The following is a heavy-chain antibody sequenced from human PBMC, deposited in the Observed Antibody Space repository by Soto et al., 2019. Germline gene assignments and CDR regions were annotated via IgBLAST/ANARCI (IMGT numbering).Heavy chain of an antibody. D-gene: IGHD2-2*01. Sequence: QVQLVQSGAEVKKPGSSVKVSCKASGGTFSSYAISWVRQAPGQGLEWMGGIIPIFGTANYAQKIQGRVTITADESTSTAYMELSSLRSEDTAVYYCAGGLVVPAAMGGEEYYYGMDVWGQGTTVTVSS. CDR2: IIPIFGTA. V-gene: IGHV1-69*01. CDR1: GGTFSSYA. CDR3: AGGLVVPAAMGGEEYYYGMDV. J-gene: IGHJ6*02.